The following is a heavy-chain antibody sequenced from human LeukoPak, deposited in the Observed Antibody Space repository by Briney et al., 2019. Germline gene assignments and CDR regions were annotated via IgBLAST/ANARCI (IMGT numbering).Heavy chain of an antibody. J-gene: IGHJ6*02. Sequence: ASVKVSCKASGYTFTSYDINWVRQATGQGLEWMGWINPNSGGTNYAQKFQGRVTMTRDTSISTAYMELSRLRSDDTAVYYCARGQVVRGVYYYYGMDVWGQGTTVTVSS. D-gene: IGHD3-10*01. CDR2: INPNSGGT. CDR3: ARGQVVRGVYYYYGMDV. CDR1: GYTFTSYD. V-gene: IGHV1-2*02.